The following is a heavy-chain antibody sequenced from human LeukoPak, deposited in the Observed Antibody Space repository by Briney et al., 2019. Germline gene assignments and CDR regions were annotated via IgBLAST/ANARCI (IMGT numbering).Heavy chain of an antibody. CDR3: ARGLFDVLTDPLNWFDP. J-gene: IGHJ5*02. V-gene: IGHV1-2*02. D-gene: IGHD3-9*01. Sequence: ASVKVSCKASGYTFTGYNMHWVRQAPGQGLEWMGWINPNNGDTNYAQKFQGRVSMTRDTSISTAYLELSRLTSDDTAVYYCARGLFDVLTDPLNWFDPWGQGTLVTVSS. CDR1: GYTFTGYN. CDR2: INPNNGDT.